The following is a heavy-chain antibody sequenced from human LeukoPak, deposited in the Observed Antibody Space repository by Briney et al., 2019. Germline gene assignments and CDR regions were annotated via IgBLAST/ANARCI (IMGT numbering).Heavy chain of an antibody. CDR1: GYTFTTYN. Sequence: GASVKVSCKASGYTFTTYNINWVRQAPGQGLEWMGWISGYNGNTNYAQKLQGRVTMTTDTSTSTAYMELSRLRSDDTAVYYCARARYDILTGYYLGYFDYWGQGTLVTVSS. CDR2: ISGYNGNT. D-gene: IGHD3-9*01. J-gene: IGHJ4*02. V-gene: IGHV1-18*01. CDR3: ARARYDILTGYYLGYFDY.